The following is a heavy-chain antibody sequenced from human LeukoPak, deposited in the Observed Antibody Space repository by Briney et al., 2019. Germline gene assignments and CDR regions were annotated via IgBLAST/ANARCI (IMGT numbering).Heavy chain of an antibody. CDR2: INPNSGGT. CDR1: GYTFTGYY. Sequence: ASVKVSCKASGYTFTGYYMHWVRQAPGQGLEWMGWINPNSGGTNYAQKFQGRVTMTRDTSTSTAYMELSRLRSDDTAVYYCARGEGGYENLQHWGQGTLVTVSS. CDR3: ARGEGGYENLQH. J-gene: IGHJ1*01. V-gene: IGHV1-2*02. D-gene: IGHD3-16*01.